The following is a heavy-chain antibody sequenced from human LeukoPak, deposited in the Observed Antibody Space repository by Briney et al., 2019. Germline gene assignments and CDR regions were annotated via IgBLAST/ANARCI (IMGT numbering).Heavy chain of an antibody. Sequence: GGPLRLSCAASGFTFSSYAMSWVRQAPGKGLEWVSVLSGSGGSTYYADSVKARFNISRDNSKNTLYLQMNSLRAEDTAVYYCAKDQMEQWLFDYWGQGTLVTVSS. J-gene: IGHJ4*02. V-gene: IGHV3-23*01. CDR2: LSGSGGST. D-gene: IGHD6-19*01. CDR3: AKDQMEQWLFDY. CDR1: GFTFSSYA.